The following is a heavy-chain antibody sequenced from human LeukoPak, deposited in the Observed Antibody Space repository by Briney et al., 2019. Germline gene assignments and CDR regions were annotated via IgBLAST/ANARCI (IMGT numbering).Heavy chain of an antibody. CDR2: ISGSGGST. D-gene: IGHD2-2*01. CDR3: AKGPPVVVPAAMTYYYYGMDV. J-gene: IGHJ6*02. Sequence: PGGSLRLSCAASGFTFSSYAMSWVRQAPGKGLEWVSAISGSGGSTYYADSVKGRFTISRDNSKNTLYLQMNSLRAEDTAVYYCAKGPPVVVPAAMTYYYYGMDVWGQGTTVTVSS. V-gene: IGHV3-23*01. CDR1: GFTFSSYA.